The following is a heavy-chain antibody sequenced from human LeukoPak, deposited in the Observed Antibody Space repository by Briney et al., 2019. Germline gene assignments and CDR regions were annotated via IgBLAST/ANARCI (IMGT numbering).Heavy chain of an antibody. CDR2: FDPEDGET. CDR1: GYTLTELS. J-gene: IGHJ5*02. Sequence: GASVKVSCKVSGYTLTELSMHWVRQAPGKGLEWMGGFDPEDGETIYAQKFQGRITMSRDTSTSTVYMELSSLRSEDTAFYYCATDHSMANTAWWFDPWGQGTLVTVSS. CDR3: ATDHSMANTAWWFDP. D-gene: IGHD5-24*01. V-gene: IGHV1-24*01.